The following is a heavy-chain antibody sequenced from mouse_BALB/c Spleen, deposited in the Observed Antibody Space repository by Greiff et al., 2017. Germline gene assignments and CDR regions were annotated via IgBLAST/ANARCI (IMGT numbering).Heavy chain of an antibody. D-gene: IGHD2-2*01. CDR2: ISSGGST. CDR3: ARGGAYGYDGYAMDY. Sequence: EVMLVESGGGLVKPGGSLKLSCAASGFTFSSYAMSWVRQTPEKRLEWVASISSGGSTYYPDSVKGRFTISRDNARNILYLQMSSLRSEDTAMYYCARGGAYGYDGYAMDYWGQGTSVTVSS. V-gene: IGHV5-6-5*01. J-gene: IGHJ4*01. CDR1: GFTFSSYA.